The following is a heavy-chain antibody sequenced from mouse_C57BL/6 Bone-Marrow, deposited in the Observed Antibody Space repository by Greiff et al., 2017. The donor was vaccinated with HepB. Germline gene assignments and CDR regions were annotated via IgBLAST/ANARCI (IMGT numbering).Heavy chain of an antibody. CDR3: ARKDDDPFYAMDY. Sequence: VQLQQPGAELVKPGASVKLSCKASGYTFTSYWMHWVKQRPGQGLEWIGMIHPNSGSTNYNEKFKSKATLTVDKSSSTAYMELRSLTSEDTAVYYCARKDDDPFYAMDYWGQGTSVTVSS. J-gene: IGHJ4*01. V-gene: IGHV1-64*01. CDR2: IHPNSGST. CDR1: GYTFTSYW. D-gene: IGHD2-12*01.